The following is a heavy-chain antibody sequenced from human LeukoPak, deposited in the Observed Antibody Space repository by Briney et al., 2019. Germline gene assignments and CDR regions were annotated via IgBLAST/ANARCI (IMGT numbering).Heavy chain of an antibody. CDR1: GFTFSSYS. D-gene: IGHD6-13*01. V-gene: IGHV3-21*01. J-gene: IGHJ6*02. CDR3: ARVQQQLPLGGMDV. CDR2: ISSSSSYI. Sequence: GGSLRLFCAASGFTFSSYSMNWVRQAPGKGLEWVSSISSSSSYIYYADSVKGRFTISRDNAKNSLYLQMNSLRAEDTAVYYCARVQQQLPLGGMDVWGQGTTVTVSS.